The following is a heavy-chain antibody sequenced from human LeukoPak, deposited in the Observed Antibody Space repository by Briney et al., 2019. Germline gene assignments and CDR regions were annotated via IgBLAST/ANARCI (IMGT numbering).Heavy chain of an antibody. V-gene: IGHV4-34*01. CDR2: IDHSGST. Sequence: PSETLSLTRTVSGGSNSSYYWSWIRQPPGKGLEWIGEIDHSGSTNYNPSLKSRVTISLATSKNQFSLKLSSVTAADTAVYYCARQVDVGCSTTTCYGHGAFHIWSQGTMVTVSS. CDR3: ARQVDVGCSTTTCYGHGAFHI. D-gene: IGHD2-2*01. CDR1: GGSNSSYY. J-gene: IGHJ3*02.